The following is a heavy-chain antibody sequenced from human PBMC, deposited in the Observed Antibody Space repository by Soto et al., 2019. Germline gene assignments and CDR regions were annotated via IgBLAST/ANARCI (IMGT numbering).Heavy chain of an antibody. V-gene: IGHV4-59*08. CDR2: IYYSGST. J-gene: IGHJ3*02. CDR3: ARPIMTGYYIGAFDI. CDR1: GGSISSYY. Sequence: PSETLSLACTVSGGSISSYYWSWIRQPPGKGLEWIGYIYYSGSTNYNPSFKSRVTISVDTSKNQFSLKLSSVTAADTAVYYCARPIMTGYYIGAFDIWAQGTMVTVSS. D-gene: IGHD3-9*01.